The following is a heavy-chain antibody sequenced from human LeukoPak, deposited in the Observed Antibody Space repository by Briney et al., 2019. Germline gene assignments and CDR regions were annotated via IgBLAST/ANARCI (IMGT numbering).Heavy chain of an antibody. D-gene: IGHD3-16*01. CDR1: GYTLTESF. V-gene: IGHV1-24*01. Sequence: GASVKVSCKVSGYTLTESFMHWVRQAPGQGLEWMGGFDPDDGATIYAQKFQGRVTMTEDTSTDTAYMELSSLRPDDTAVYYCATEEKWELCLGYWGQGTLVTVSS. J-gene: IGHJ4*02. CDR2: FDPDDGAT. CDR3: ATEEKWELCLGY.